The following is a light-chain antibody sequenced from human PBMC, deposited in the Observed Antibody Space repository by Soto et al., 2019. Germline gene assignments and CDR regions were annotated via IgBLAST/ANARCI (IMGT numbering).Light chain of an antibody. Sequence: DIQMTQSPSSLSASVGDRVTITCRASQSISSYLNWYQQKPGKAPKLLIYDASSLESGVPSRLSGRGSGTEFTLTIRSLQPDDFATYYCQQYNSYWTFGQGTKVDIK. V-gene: IGKV1-5*01. CDR3: QQYNSYWT. CDR2: DAS. J-gene: IGKJ1*01. CDR1: QSISSY.